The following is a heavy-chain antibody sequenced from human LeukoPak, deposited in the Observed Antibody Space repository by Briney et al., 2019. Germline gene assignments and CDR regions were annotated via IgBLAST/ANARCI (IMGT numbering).Heavy chain of an antibody. CDR1: GYSISSGYY. V-gene: IGHV4-38-2*02. Sequence: SETLSLTCTVSGYSISSGYYWGWIRQPPGKGLEWIGSIYHSGSTNYNPSLKSRVTISVDTSKNQFSLKLSSVTAADTAVYYCARASGYGSGEIYFDYWGQGTLVTVSS. CDR3: ARASGYGSGEIYFDY. J-gene: IGHJ4*02. D-gene: IGHD3-10*01. CDR2: IYHSGST.